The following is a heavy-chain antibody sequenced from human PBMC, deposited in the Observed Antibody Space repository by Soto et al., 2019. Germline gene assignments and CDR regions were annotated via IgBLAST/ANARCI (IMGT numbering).Heavy chain of an antibody. J-gene: IGHJ4*02. D-gene: IGHD5-18*01. Sequence: PSETLSLTCSASGDSIGSSTNYWGWIRQPPGKGLEWIGTVYHSGNTYYNPTLKSRVAISVDMSKNQFSLRLNSVTAADTAVYYCARHEWLQLWLVTEYWGQGALVTVSS. CDR3: ARHEWLQLWLVTEY. CDR2: VYHSGNT. CDR1: GDSIGSSTNY. V-gene: IGHV4-39*01.